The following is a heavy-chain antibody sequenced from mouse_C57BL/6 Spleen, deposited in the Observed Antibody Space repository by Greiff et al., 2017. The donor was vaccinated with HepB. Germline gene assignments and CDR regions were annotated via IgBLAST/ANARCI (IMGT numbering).Heavy chain of an antibody. V-gene: IGHV6-3*01. CDR1: GFTFSNYW. Sequence: EVKLMESGGGLVQPGGSKKLSCVASGFTFSNYWMNWVRQSPEKGLEWVAQIRLKSDNYATHYAESVKGRFTISRDDSKSSVYLQMNNLRAEDTGIYYCTRGYYFDYWGQGTTLTVSS. CDR2: IRLKSDNYAT. J-gene: IGHJ2*01. CDR3: TRGYYFDY.